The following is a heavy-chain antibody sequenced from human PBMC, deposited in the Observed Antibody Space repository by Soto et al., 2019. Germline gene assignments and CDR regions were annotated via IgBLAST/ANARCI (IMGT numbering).Heavy chain of an antibody. CDR3: TRCYHSGSFNVH. CDR2: ILPILGKA. CDR1: GGTSSSYA. Sequence: QVQLVQSGAAVKKPGSSVTVSCKASGGTSSSYAISWVRQAPGQGLEWMGGILPILGKANYAPKFQGRVTITADESSSTVSIELSSTRSEETAEYYSTRCYHSGSFNVHWGQGTLVTVSA. V-gene: IGHV1-69*11. D-gene: IGHD6-19*01. J-gene: IGHJ4*02.